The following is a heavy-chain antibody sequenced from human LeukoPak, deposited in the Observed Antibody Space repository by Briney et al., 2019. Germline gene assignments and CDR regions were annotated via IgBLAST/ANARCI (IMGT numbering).Heavy chain of an antibody. V-gene: IGHV4-4*09. CDR3: ARKAPKKGWFDP. CDR2: THPSGNT. Sequence: SETLSLTCTVSGASNNSYYWSWIRQPPGKGLEWIGYTHPSGNTNYSPSLKRRVTISMDTSTNQFSLKLKSVTAADTAVYFCARKAPKKGWFDPWGQGTLVTVSS. J-gene: IGHJ5*02. CDR1: GASNNSYY.